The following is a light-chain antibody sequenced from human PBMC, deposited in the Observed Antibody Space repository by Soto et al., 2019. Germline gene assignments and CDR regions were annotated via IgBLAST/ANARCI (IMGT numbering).Light chain of an antibody. V-gene: IGKV1-5*03. CDR3: QQYNSYSRT. CDR2: KAS. J-gene: IGKJ1*01. CDR1: QSISIY. Sequence: DIQMTQSPSTLSASVGDRVTITCRASQSISIYLAWYQQKPGKAPKLLIYKASSLESGVPSRFSGSGSGAEFSLTISSLQPDDFATYYCQQYNSYSRTFGQGTKVEIK.